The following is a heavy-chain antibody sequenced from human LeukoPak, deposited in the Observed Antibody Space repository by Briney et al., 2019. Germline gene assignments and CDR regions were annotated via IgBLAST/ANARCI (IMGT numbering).Heavy chain of an antibody. CDR1: GGSFSGYY. V-gene: IGHV4-59*01. Sequence: SETLSLTCAVYGGSFSGYYWSWIRQPPGKGLEWIGCIFYSGSTKYNPSLKSRVTISVDTSKSQFSLKLSSVTAADTAVYYCARGKYDFWSGYSSGGFDYWGQGTLVTVSS. D-gene: IGHD3-3*01. J-gene: IGHJ4*02. CDR3: ARGKYDFWSGYSSGGFDY. CDR2: IFYSGST.